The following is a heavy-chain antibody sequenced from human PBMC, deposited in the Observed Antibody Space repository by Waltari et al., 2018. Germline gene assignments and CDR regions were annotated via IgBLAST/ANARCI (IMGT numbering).Heavy chain of an antibody. D-gene: IGHD3-16*02. J-gene: IGHJ1*01. CDR1: GGTLSSYA. CDR2: IIPICGTA. V-gene: IGHV1-69*08. CDR3: ARDQSSDYIWGSYRYTSEYFQH. Sequence: QVQLVQSGAEVKKPGSSVKVSCKASGGTLSSYAISWVRQAPGQGLGWMGRIIPICGTANYAQKFQGRVTITADKSTSTAYMELSSLRSEDTAVYYCARDQSSDYIWGSYRYTSEYFQHWGQGTLVTVSS.